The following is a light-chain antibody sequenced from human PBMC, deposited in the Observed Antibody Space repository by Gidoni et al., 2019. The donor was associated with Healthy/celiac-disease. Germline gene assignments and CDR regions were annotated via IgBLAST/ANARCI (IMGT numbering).Light chain of an antibody. CDR1: QDISNY. CDR2: DAS. CDR3: QHYDNLPLT. V-gene: IGKV1-33*01. Sequence: DIQMTQSPSSLSASVGDRVDITCQASQDISNYLNWYQQKPGKAPKLLIYDASNLETGVPSRFSGSGSGTDFTFTISSLQPEDIATYYCQHYDNLPLTFGGGTKVEIK. J-gene: IGKJ4*01.